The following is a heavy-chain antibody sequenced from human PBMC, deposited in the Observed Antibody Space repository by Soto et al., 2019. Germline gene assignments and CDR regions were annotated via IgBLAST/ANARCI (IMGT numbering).Heavy chain of an antibody. CDR1: GFTFSDYY. Sequence: QVQRVESGGGLVKPGGSLRLSCAASGFTFSDYYTSWIRQAPGKGLEWVSYISSSGSTIYYADSVKGRFTISRDNAKNSLYLQMNSLRAEDTAVYYCARDTSYDAWFGELSGPDYWGQRTLVTVSS. CDR2: ISSSGSTI. V-gene: IGHV3-11*01. CDR3: ARDTSYDAWFGELSGPDY. D-gene: IGHD3-10*01. J-gene: IGHJ4*02.